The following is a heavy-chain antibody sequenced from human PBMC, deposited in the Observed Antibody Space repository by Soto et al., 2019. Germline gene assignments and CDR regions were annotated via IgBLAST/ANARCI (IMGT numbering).Heavy chain of an antibody. V-gene: IGHV1-46*01. CDR1: GYTFTSYY. D-gene: IGHD2-15*01. CDR2: INPSGGST. CDR3: ARESVAATHRVSWFDH. J-gene: IGHJ5*02. Sequence: SVKVSCKASGYTFTSYYMHWVRQAPGQGLEWMGIINPSGGSTSYAQKFQGRVTMTRDTSTSTVYMELRSLRSEETAAYYWARESVAATHRVSWFDHWGHGTLVTVSP.